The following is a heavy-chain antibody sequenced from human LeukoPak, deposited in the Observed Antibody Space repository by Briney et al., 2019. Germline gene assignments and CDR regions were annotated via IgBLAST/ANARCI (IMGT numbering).Heavy chain of an antibody. CDR3: ARARGYCAADCSRYAFDY. D-gene: IGHD2-21*02. CDR2: ISNSGRNT. Sequence: GGSLTLSCAASGFTFSSYTMSWVRQAPGKGLEWVSTISNSGRNTFYTDSVKGRSTISRDNSKNTLYLQMNSLRAGDTAVYSCARARGYCAADCSRYAFDYWGQGTLVTVSS. V-gene: IGHV3-23*01. J-gene: IGHJ4*02. CDR1: GFTFSSYT.